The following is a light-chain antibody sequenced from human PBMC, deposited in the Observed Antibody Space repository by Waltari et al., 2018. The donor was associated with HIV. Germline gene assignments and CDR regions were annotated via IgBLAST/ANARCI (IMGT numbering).Light chain of an antibody. CDR1: SSDVGGSKY. J-gene: IGLJ3*02. CDR2: EVN. V-gene: IGLV2-8*01. CDR3: NSYAGSNNWV. Sequence: QSALTQPPSASGSPGQSVTISCTGTSSDVGGSKYVSWYQQHPGKAPKLMIYEVNTRPSGVPDRFSGSKSANTASLTVSGLQADDEADDYCNSYAGSNNWVFGGGTKLTVL.